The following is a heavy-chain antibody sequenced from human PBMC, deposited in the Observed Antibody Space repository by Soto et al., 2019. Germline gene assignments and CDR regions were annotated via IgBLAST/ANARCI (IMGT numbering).Heavy chain of an antibody. CDR1: GFTFSSYW. CDR3: ARVPTDYSSSWYWFDP. J-gene: IGHJ5*02. D-gene: IGHD6-13*01. Sequence: SGGSLRLSCAASGFTFSSYWMSWVRQAPGKGLEWVANIKQDGSEKYYVDSVKGRFTISRDNAKNSLYLQMNSLRAEDTAVYYCARVPTDYSSSWYWFDPWGQGTLVTIS. CDR2: IKQDGSEK. V-gene: IGHV3-7*01.